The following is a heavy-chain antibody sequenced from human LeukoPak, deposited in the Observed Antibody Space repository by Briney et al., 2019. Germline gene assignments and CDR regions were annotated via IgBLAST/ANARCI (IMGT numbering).Heavy chain of an antibody. Sequence: GGSLRLSCAASGFTFDDYAMHWVRQAPGKGLEWVSFISGDGGSTYYADSVKGRFTISRDNSKNSLYLQMNSLRTEDTALYYCAKDPYDSSVGDYWGQGTLVTVSS. V-gene: IGHV3-43*02. CDR2: ISGDGGST. D-gene: IGHD3-22*01. CDR1: GFTFDDYA. J-gene: IGHJ4*02. CDR3: AKDPYDSSVGDY.